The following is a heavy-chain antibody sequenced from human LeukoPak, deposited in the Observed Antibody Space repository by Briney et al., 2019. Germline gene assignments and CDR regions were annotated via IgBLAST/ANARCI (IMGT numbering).Heavy chain of an antibody. D-gene: IGHD6-25*01. J-gene: IGHJ4*02. CDR3: ARVHSGIAAAGWYLGFYYFDY. V-gene: IGHV4-34*01. Sequence: PSETLSLTCAVYGGSFSGYYWSWIRQPPGKGLEWIGEINHSGSTNYNPSLKSRVTISVDTSKNQFSLKLSSVTAADTAVYYCARVHSGIAAAGWYLGFYYFDYWGQGTLVTVSS. CDR1: GGSFSGYY. CDR2: INHSGST.